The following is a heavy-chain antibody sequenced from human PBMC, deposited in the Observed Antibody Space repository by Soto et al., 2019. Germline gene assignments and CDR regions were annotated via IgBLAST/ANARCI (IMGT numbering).Heavy chain of an antibody. D-gene: IGHD3-10*01. V-gene: IGHV3-7*01. CDR3: ARDRGPPRHIYYGMDV. Sequence: PGGSLRLSCAASGFTFSSYWMSWVRQAPGKGLEWVANIKQDGSEKYYVDSVKGRFTISRDNAKNSLYLQMNSLRAEDTAVYYCARDRGPPRHIYYGMDVWGQGTTVTVSS. J-gene: IGHJ6*02. CDR2: IKQDGSEK. CDR1: GFTFSSYW.